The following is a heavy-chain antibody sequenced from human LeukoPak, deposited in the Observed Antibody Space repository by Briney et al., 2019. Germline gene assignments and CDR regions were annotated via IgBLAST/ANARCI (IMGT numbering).Heavy chain of an antibody. CDR1: GGTFSSYA. J-gene: IGHJ6*02. CDR2: IIPIFGTA. D-gene: IGHD3-9*01. Sequence: ASVKVSCKASGGTFSSYAISWVRQAPGQGLEWMGGIIPIFGTANYAQKFQGRVTITADESTSTAYMELSSLRSEDTAVYYCARVAVTTGYSYYYYGMDVWGQGTTVTVSS. CDR3: ARVAVTTGYSYYYYGMDV. V-gene: IGHV1-69*13.